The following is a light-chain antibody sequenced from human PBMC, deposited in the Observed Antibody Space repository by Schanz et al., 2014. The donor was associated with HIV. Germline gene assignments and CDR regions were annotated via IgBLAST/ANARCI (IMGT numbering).Light chain of an antibody. Sequence: QSVLTQPASVSGSPGQSITISCAGTNSDVGSYDLVSWYQQHPGKAPKLMIYEVNKRPSGVSNRFSGSKSGNTASLTISGLQAEDEADYYCSSYTSSSTHVVFGGGTKLTVL. CDR3: SSYTSSSTHVV. CDR2: EVN. V-gene: IGLV2-14*02. CDR1: NSDVGSYDL. J-gene: IGLJ2*01.